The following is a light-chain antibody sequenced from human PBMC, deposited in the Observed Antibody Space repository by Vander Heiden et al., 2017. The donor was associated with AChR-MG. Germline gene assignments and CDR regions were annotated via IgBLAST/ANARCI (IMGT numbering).Light chain of an antibody. J-gene: IGLJ2*01. Sequence: QSVLTQPPSASGTPGQRVTISCSGSNSNVGSNPVNWYQQLPGTAPKLLIYSNNQRPSGVPDRFSGSKSGTSASLAISGLQSEDEADYYCAAWDDSLNGSGVFGGGTKLTVL. V-gene: IGLV1-44*01. CDR1: NSNVGSNP. CDR3: AAWDDSLNGSGV. CDR2: SNN.